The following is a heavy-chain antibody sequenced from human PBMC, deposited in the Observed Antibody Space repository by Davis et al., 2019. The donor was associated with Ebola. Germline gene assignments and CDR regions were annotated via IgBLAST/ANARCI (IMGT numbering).Heavy chain of an antibody. CDR3: ARDNGGSSPHYYYYYYGMDV. CDR2: ISDYNGNT. D-gene: IGHD6-6*01. CDR1: GYTFTSYG. J-gene: IGHJ6*02. Sequence: ASVKVSCKASGYTFTSYGISWVRQAPGQGLEWMGWISDYNGNTNYAQKLQGRVTMTTDTSTSTAYMELRSLRSDDTAVYYCARDNGGSSPHYYYYYYGMDVWGQGTTVTVSS. V-gene: IGHV1-18*01.